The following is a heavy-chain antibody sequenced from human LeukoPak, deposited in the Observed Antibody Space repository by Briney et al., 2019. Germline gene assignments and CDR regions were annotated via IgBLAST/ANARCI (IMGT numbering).Heavy chain of an antibody. V-gene: IGHV4-59*01. CDR2: IYYSGST. CDR3: ARDRPGSSPFDY. D-gene: IGHD1-26*01. CDR1: GGSISSYY. Sequence: PSETLSLTCTVSGGSISSYYWSWIRQPPGKGLEWIGYIYYSGSTNYNPSLKSRVTILVDTSKNQFSLKLSSVTAADTAVYYCARDRPGSSPFDYWGQGTLVTVSS. J-gene: IGHJ4*02.